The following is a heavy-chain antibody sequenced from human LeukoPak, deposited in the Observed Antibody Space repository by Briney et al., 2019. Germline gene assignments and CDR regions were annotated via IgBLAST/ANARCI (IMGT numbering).Heavy chain of an antibody. CDR2: IYYRGSA. J-gene: IGHJ6*03. CDR3: ARQTGVYYYMDV. V-gene: IGHV4-59*01. CDR1: GASSSSDY. Sequence: SETLSLTCTVSGASSSSDYWSWIRQPPGKGLEWIGYIYYRGSANYNPSLKSRVTISVDTSKNQISLRLTSVSAADTAVYYCARQTGVYYYMDVWGKGTTVTVSS. D-gene: IGHD3-10*01.